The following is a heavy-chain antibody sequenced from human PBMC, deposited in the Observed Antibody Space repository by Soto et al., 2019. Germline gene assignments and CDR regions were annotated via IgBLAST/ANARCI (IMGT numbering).Heavy chain of an antibody. D-gene: IGHD3-16*01. CDR2: LDGAGGST. V-gene: IGHV3-23*01. CDR3: VRCHVWGSARHFDY. Sequence: GGSLRLSCLASGFTFSDYAMTWVRHVPGRGLEWVASLDGAGGSTYYADSVRGRFTISRDNSQNTLYLEMNSLRSEDTAVYYCVRCHVWGSARHFDYLGQGTLGTVSA. CDR1: GFTFSDYA. J-gene: IGHJ4*02.